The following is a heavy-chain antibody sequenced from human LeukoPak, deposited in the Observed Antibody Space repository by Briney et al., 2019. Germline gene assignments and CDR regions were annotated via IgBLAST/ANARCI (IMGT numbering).Heavy chain of an antibody. CDR3: ARVRGSGSYFYYYYYMDV. D-gene: IGHD3-10*01. Sequence: PSQTLSLTCTVSGGSISSGSYYWSWIRQPAGKGLEWIGRIYTSGSTNYNPSLKSRVTISVDTSKNQFSLKLSSVTAADTAVYYCARVRGSGSYFYYYYYMDVWGKGTTVTVSS. CDR2: IYTSGST. V-gene: IGHV4-61*02. CDR1: GGSISSGSYY. J-gene: IGHJ6*03.